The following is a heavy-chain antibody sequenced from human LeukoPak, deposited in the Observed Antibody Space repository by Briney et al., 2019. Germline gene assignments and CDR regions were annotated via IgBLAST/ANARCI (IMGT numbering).Heavy chain of an antibody. CDR3: ARGESMIVTRNWFDP. Sequence: ASVKVSCKASGGTFSSYAISWVRQAPGQGLEWMGGIIPIFGTANYAQKFQGRVTITADESTSTAYMELSSLRSEGTAVYYCARGESMIVTRNWFDPWGQGTLVTVSS. J-gene: IGHJ5*02. V-gene: IGHV1-69*13. D-gene: IGHD3-22*01. CDR1: GGTFSSYA. CDR2: IIPIFGTA.